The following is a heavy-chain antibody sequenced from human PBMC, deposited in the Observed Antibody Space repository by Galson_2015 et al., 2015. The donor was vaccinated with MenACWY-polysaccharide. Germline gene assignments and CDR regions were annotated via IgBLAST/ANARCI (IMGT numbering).Heavy chain of an antibody. J-gene: IGHJ4*02. V-gene: IGHV7-4-1*02. CDR1: GYTFSTYT. Sequence: SVKVSCKASGYTFSTYTMNWVRQAPGQGLEWMGWISTNTGNPTYAQGFTGHFVFSLDTSVNTAFLQISSLKAEDTAVYYCARASRTQQLAGLDYWGQGTLVTVPS. D-gene: IGHD1-1*01. CDR3: ARASRTQQLAGLDY. CDR2: ISTNTGNP.